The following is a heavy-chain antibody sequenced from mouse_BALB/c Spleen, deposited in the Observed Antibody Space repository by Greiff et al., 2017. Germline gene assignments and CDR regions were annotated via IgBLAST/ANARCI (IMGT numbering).Heavy chain of an antibody. CDR1: GFTFSSYA. CDR2: ISSGGSYT. Sequence: DVMLVESGGGLVKPGGSLKLSCAASGFTFSSYAMSWVRQSPEKRLEWVAEISSGGSYTYYPDTVTGRFTISRDNAKNTLYLEMSSLRSEDTAMYYCARDYRYDEGYAMDYWGQGTSVTVSS. D-gene: IGHD2-14*01. J-gene: IGHJ4*01. CDR3: ARDYRYDEGYAMDY. V-gene: IGHV5-9-4*01.